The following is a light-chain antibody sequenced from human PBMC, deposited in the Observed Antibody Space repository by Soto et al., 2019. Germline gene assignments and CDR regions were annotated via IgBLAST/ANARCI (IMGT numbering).Light chain of an antibody. CDR2: KAS. CDR3: QQYNSYSLT. Sequence: DIQMTQSPSTLSASVGDRVTITCRASQSISSWFAWYQQKPGKAPKLLIYKASNLESGVPSRFSGSGSGTEFTLTISSLQPDDFATYYYQQYNSYSLTFGGGTKVEIK. CDR1: QSISSW. J-gene: IGKJ4*01. V-gene: IGKV1-5*03.